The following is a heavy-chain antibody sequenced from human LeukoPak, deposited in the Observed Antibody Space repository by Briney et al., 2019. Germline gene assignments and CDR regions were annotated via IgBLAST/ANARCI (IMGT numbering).Heavy chain of an antibody. J-gene: IGHJ4*02. D-gene: IGHD2-15*01. CDR2: ISGSGGST. CDR3: AKDRVVCSGGSCPFTPFDY. CDR1: GFTFSSYA. Sequence: GGSLRLSCAASGFTFSSYAMSWVRQAPGKGLEWVSAISGSGGSTYYADSVKGRFTISRDNSKNTLYLQMNSLRAEDTAVYYCAKDRVVCSGGSCPFTPFDYWGQGALVTVSS. V-gene: IGHV3-23*01.